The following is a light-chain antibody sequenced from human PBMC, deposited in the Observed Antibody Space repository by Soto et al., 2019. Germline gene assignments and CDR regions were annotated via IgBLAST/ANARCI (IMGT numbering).Light chain of an antibody. J-gene: IGLJ1*01. CDR3: TSYTNRYTYV. CDR2: NVS. CDR1: SSDVGGYNY. V-gene: IGLV2-14*01. Sequence: QSVLTQPASVSGSPGQSITISCTGTSSDVGGYNYVAWYQQHPGKAPKLLIYNVSNRPSGVSNRFSGSKSGNTASLTISGLQAEDEADYYCTSYTNRYTYVFVTGTKVTVL.